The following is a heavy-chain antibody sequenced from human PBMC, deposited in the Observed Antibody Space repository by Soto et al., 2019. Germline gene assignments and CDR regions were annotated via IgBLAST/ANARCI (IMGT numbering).Heavy chain of an antibody. D-gene: IGHD5-18*01. J-gene: IGHJ6*02. CDR2: ISHSGST. V-gene: IGHV4-59*13. CDR3: ARVRKEQVGGYNYYGMDV. Sequence: SETLSLTFIVSGVSIRSYYWSWIRQPPGKGLDWIGYISHSGSTDYNPSLNSRVTISVDTSKNEFSLRLSSMTAADTAVYYCARVRKEQVGGYNYYGMDVWGQGTTVTVSS. CDR1: GVSIRSYY.